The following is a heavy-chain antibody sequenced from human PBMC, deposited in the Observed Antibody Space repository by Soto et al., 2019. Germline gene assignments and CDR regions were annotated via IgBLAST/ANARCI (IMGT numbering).Heavy chain of an antibody. J-gene: IGHJ5*02. CDR2: IYWTDTK. Sequence: ESGPTLVNPTQTLTLTCTFSGFSLSTSGVSMGWIRQPPVKALEWLALIYWTDTKRNSPSLKSRLTITKDTSKNQVVLRMTNMDPVDTATYYCARSMVIASSCWFDPWGQVTLVTVSS. CDR1: GFSLSTSGVS. D-gene: IGHD2-21*01. CDR3: ARSMVIASSCWFDP. V-gene: IGHV2-5*01.